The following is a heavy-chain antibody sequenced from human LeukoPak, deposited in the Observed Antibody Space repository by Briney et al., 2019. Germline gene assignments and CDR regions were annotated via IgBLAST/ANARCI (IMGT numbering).Heavy chain of an antibody. Sequence: GGSLRLSCAASGFNVTTNYMSWVRQAPGKGLEWVSVIYSGGTTYYADSVKGRFTISRDISKNTLSLQMNSLRAEDTAVYYCARDGGLNTNFDYWGQGTLVTVSS. D-gene: IGHD2-15*01. J-gene: IGHJ4*02. V-gene: IGHV3-53*01. CDR2: IYSGGTT. CDR3: ARDGGLNTNFDY. CDR1: GFNVTTNY.